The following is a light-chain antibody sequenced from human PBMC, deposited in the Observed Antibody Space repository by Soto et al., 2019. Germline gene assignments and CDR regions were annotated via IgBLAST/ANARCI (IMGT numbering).Light chain of an antibody. CDR3: HQYATSDMDT. CDR1: QSNSSTH. V-gene: IGKV3-20*01. Sequence: ETVLTQSPGTLSLSPGKRATLSCRASQSNSSTHLAWYQQKSGQAPRLLIYGASSRATGIPDRFSGSGSGTDFTLTITRLEPEDFAVYYCHQYATSDMDTFGQGTKLEIK. CDR2: GAS. J-gene: IGKJ2*01.